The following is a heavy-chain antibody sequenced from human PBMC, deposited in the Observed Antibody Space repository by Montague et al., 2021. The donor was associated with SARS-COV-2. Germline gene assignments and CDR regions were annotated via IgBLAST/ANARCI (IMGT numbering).Heavy chain of an antibody. V-gene: IGHV4-34*01. CDR1: GGSFSGYF. D-gene: IGHD5/OR15-5a*01. Sequence: SETLSLTCAIYGGSFSGYFWSWIRQSPGKGLEWIGEISYTGNTRYNPSLQSRVSISGDSSENQFSLTLTSVTAADTAVYYCARSHYSVSWCPDWGQGTLVTVSS. CDR3: ARSHYSVSWCPD. J-gene: IGHJ4*02. CDR2: ISYTGNT.